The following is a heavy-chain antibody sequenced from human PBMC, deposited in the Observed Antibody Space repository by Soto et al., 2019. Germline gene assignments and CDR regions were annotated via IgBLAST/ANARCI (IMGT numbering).Heavy chain of an antibody. CDR3: AKTIGPEHINGTSRVNRLDP. Sequence: GGSLRLSCAASGFTFGSYAMSWVRQAPGKGLQWVSAITGSGGSTYYTDSVEGRFTISRDNSKNTVYLQMNSLRAEDTAVYYCAKTIGPEHINGTSRVNRLDPWGQGTMVTVYS. D-gene: IGHD1-7*01. J-gene: IGHJ5*02. CDR1: GFTFGSYA. V-gene: IGHV3-23*01. CDR2: ITGSGGST.